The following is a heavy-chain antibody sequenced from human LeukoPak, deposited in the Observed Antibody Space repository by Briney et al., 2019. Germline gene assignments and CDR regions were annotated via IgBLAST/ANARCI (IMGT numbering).Heavy chain of an antibody. Sequence: GSLRLSCAASGFTFSSYGMHWVRQAPGKGLEWVAVISYDGSNKYYADSVKGRFTISRDNSKNTLYLQMNSLRAEDTAVYYCAKIAVAGIVDYWGQGTLVTVSS. CDR2: ISYDGSNK. CDR3: AKIAVAGIVDY. J-gene: IGHJ4*02. D-gene: IGHD6-19*01. V-gene: IGHV3-30*18. CDR1: GFTFSSYG.